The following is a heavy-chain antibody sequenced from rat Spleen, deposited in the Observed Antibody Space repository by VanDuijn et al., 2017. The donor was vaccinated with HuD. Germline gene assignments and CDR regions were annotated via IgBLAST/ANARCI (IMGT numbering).Heavy chain of an antibody. V-gene: IGHV5-7*01. CDR3: ARHEYYFDY. CDR1: GFTFSPFA. CDR2: ITSGGSNT. J-gene: IGHJ2*01. Sequence: EVQLVESGGGSVQPGRSLKLSCAASGFTFSPFAMAWVRQAPKKGLEWVATITSGGSNTYYPDSVKGRFTISRDNAKSTLYLQMDSLRSEDTATYYCARHEYYFDYWGQGVMVTVSS.